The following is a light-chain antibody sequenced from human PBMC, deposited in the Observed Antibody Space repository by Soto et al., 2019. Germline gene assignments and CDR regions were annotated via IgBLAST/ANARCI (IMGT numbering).Light chain of an antibody. CDR3: QQYNSYSQT. CDR2: DAS. V-gene: IGKV1-5*01. CDR1: QSISSW. J-gene: IGKJ1*01. Sequence: DIQMTQSPSPLSASVGDRVTITCLASQSISSWLAWYQQKPGKAPKLMIYDASSLESGVPSRFSGSGSGTECTLTISSLQPDDVATYYCQQYNSYSQTFGQGTKVDIK.